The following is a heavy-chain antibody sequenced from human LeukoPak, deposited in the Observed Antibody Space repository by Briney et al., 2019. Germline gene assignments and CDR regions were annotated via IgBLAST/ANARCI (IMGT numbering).Heavy chain of an antibody. Sequence: GGSLRLSCVASGFTFSSDTMNWVRQAPGKGLEWVSSISSSSSYRYYADSVKGRFTISRDNAKNSLYLQMSSLRAEDTAVYYCARGGNSGWFSQCFQHWGQGTLVTVSS. D-gene: IGHD6-19*01. CDR2: ISSSSSYR. CDR1: GFTFSSDT. J-gene: IGHJ1*01. V-gene: IGHV3-21*01. CDR3: ARGGNSGWFSQCFQH.